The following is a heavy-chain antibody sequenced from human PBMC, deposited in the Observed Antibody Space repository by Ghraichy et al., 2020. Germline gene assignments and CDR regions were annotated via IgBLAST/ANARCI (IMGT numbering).Heavy chain of an antibody. V-gene: IGHV4-39*01. Sequence: SQTLSLTCTVSGGSISSTSYNWGWIRQPPGKGLEWIGSIYYRGSTSYNPSLKSRVTISVDTSKNQFSLKLSSVTAADSAVYHCASQYGSSWYLDYWGQGALVTVSS. D-gene: IGHD6-13*01. J-gene: IGHJ4*02. CDR3: ASQYGSSWYLDY. CDR1: GGSISSTSYN. CDR2: IYYRGST.